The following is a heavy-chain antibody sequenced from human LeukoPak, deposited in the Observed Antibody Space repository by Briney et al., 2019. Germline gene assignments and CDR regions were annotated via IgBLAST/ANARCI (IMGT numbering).Heavy chain of an antibody. CDR1: GFTFNNYA. CDR3: ARVVRRDGYNFFDY. CDR2: ISYDGSNK. J-gene: IGHJ4*02. Sequence: GGSLRLSCAASGFTFNNYAMHWVRQAPGKGLEWVAVISYDGSNKYYADSVKGRFTISRDNSKNTLYLQMNSPRAEDTAVYYCARVVRRDGYNFFDYWGQGTLVTVSS. V-gene: IGHV3-30*01. D-gene: IGHD5-24*01.